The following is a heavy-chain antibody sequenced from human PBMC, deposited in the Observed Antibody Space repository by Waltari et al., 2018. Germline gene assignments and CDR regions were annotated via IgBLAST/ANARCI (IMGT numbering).Heavy chain of an antibody. D-gene: IGHD3-10*01. CDR3: ARGPWFGELLSQYNWFDP. V-gene: IGHV5-51*03. J-gene: IGHJ5*02. CDR2: IQPGDPAT. Sequence: EVQLVQSGAEVKKPGESLKISCKGSGYSFTSYWIGWVRQMPGKGLEWMGIIQPGDPATRYSPSFQGQVTISADKSISTAYLQWSSLKASDTAMYYCARGPWFGELLSQYNWFDPWGQGTLVTVSS. CDR1: GYSFTSYW.